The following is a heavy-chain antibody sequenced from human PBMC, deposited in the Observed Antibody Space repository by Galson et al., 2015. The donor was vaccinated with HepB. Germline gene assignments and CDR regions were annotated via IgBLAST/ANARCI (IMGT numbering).Heavy chain of an antibody. CDR3: ARDLETAVPDYGDQKTSYYYYGMDV. V-gene: IGHV1-2*04. CDR1: GYTFTGYY. D-gene: IGHD4-17*01. Sequence: SVKVSCKASGYTFTGYYMHWVRQAPGQGLEWMGWINPNSGGTNYAQKFQGWVTMTRDTSISTAYMELSRLRSDDTAVYYCARDLETAVPDYGDQKTSYYYYGMDVWGQGTTVTVSS. CDR2: INPNSGGT. J-gene: IGHJ6*02.